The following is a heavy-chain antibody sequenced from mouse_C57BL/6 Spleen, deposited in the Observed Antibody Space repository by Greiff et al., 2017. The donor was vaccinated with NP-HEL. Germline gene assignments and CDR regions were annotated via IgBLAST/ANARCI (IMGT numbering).Heavy chain of an antibody. Sequence: QVQLQQPGAELVKPGASVKVSCKASGYTFTSYWMHWVKQRPGQGLEWIGRIHPSDSDTNYNQKFKGKATLTEDKSSSTAYLQRSSLTSEDSAVYDCAIYDYYGSSYNFDVWGTGTTVTVSS. V-gene: IGHV1-74*01. CDR3: AIYDYYGSSYNFDV. CDR1: GYTFTSYW. CDR2: IHPSDSDT. J-gene: IGHJ1*03. D-gene: IGHD1-1*01.